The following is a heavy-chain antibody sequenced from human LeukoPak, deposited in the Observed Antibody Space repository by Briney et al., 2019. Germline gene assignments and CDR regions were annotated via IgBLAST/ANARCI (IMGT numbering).Heavy chain of an antibody. Sequence: PGGSLRLSCAASGFTFSSYAMSWVRQAPGKGLEWVSFMSGTGGSTYYADSVKGRFTISRDNSKNTLYLQMNSLRAEDTAVYYCAREVSGGWRTFDYWGQGTLVTVSS. V-gene: IGHV3-23*01. J-gene: IGHJ4*02. D-gene: IGHD6-19*01. CDR3: AREVSGGWRTFDY. CDR2: MSGTGGST. CDR1: GFTFSSYA.